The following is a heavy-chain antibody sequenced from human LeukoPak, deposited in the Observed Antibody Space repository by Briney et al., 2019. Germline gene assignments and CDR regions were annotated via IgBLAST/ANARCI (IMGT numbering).Heavy chain of an antibody. CDR2: ISYDASNK. J-gene: IGHJ4*02. CDR3: ARPYSSGWYGDFEC. D-gene: IGHD6-19*01. Sequence: GGSLRLSCAASGFTFSSYAMHWVRQAPGKGLEWVAVISYDASNKYYADSVKGRFTISRDKSKNTLYLQMNSLRAEDTAVYYCARPYSSGWYGDFECWGQGTLVTVA. V-gene: IGHV3-30-3*01. CDR1: GFTFSSYA.